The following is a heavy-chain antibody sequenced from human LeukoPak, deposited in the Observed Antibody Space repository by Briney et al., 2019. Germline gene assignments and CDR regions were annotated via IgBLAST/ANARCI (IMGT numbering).Heavy chain of an antibody. D-gene: IGHD3-22*01. V-gene: IGHV1-18*01. CDR2: ISAYNGNT. Sequence: WASVKVSCKASGYTFTSYGISWVRQAPGQGLEWMGWISAYNGNTNYAQKLQGRVTMTTDTSTSTASMELRSLRSDDTAVYYCARKISTMIVVVTLDYWGQGTLVTVSS. CDR1: GYTFTSYG. CDR3: ARKISTMIVVVTLDY. J-gene: IGHJ4*02.